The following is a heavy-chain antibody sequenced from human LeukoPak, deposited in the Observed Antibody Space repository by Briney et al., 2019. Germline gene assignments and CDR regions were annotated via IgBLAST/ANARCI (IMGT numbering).Heavy chain of an antibody. V-gene: IGHV3-30*02. D-gene: IGHD2-2*02. J-gene: IGHJ4*02. Sequence: PGGSLRLSCSTSGFTFSFYGMHWVRQAPGKGLEWVAFIQYDGSFKFYADPVQGRFSISRDNSKNTLFLQMNSLRADDTAVYYCAKTSDQLLYSKFDFWGQGTLVTVSS. CDR1: GFTFSFYG. CDR3: AKTSDQLLYSKFDF. CDR2: IQYDGSFK.